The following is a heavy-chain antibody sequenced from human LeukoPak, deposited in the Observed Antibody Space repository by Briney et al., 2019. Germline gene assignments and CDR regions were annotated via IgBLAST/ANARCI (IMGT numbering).Heavy chain of an antibody. CDR1: GFTFSYYW. Sequence: GGSLRLSCAASGFTFSYYWMTWVRQAPGKGLEWVANIKQDGSEKYYVDSVKGRFTISRDNAKNSLYLQMSRLRGEDTAVYYCARKAITVTTFDYWGQGTLVTVSS. J-gene: IGHJ4*02. D-gene: IGHD4-17*01. CDR3: ARKAITVTTFDY. V-gene: IGHV3-7*01. CDR2: IKQDGSEK.